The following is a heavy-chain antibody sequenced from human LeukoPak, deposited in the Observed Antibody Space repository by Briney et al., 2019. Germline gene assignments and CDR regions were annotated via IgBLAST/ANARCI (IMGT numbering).Heavy chain of an antibody. CDR3: AKDLGGILTGYYAPDY. D-gene: IGHD3-9*01. J-gene: IGHJ4*02. V-gene: IGHV3-30*18. CDR1: GFTFSSYG. CDR2: ISYDGSNK. Sequence: GRSLRLSCAASGFTFSSYGMHWVRQAPGKGLEWVAVISYDGSNKYYADSVKGRFTISRDNSKNTLYLQMSSLRAEDTAVYYCAKDLGGILTGYYAPDYWGQGTLVTVSS.